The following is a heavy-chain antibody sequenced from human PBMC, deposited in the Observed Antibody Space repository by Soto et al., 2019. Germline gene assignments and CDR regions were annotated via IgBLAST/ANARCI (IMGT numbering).Heavy chain of an antibody. D-gene: IGHD3-10*01. CDR2: ISGSGGGT. CDR3: AKDRDDYFDL. V-gene: IGHV3-23*01. J-gene: IGHJ2*01. CDR1: GFTFSTYA. Sequence: GGSLRLSCAASGFTFSTYAMSWVRQAPGKGLEWVSAISGSGGGTYYADSLKGRFTISRDNSKNTLFLQMNSLRAEDTAVYYCAKDRDDYFDLLGLGTLVTVS.